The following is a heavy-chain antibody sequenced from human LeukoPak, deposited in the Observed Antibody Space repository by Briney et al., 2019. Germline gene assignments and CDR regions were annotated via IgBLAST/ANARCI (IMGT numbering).Heavy chain of an antibody. V-gene: IGHV4-39*07. D-gene: IGHD3-22*01. CDR2: TYYSGST. J-gene: IGHJ4*02. CDR1: GGSISSSSYY. Sequence: SETLSLTCTVSGGSISSSSYYWGWIRQPPGKGLEWIGSTYYSGSTYYNPSLKSRVTISVDTSKNQFSLKLSSVTAADTAVYYCARHSSGYYYNFDYWGQGTLVTVSS. CDR3: ARHSSGYYYNFDY.